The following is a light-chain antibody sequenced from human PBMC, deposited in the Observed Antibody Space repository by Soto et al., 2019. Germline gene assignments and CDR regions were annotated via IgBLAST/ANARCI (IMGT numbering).Light chain of an antibody. CDR1: QCISTD. Sequence: DMQMYLSPYSLSASLGYRVTITCRASQCISTDLNWYLQKPGKAPKLLIYAASSLQSGVPSRFSGSGSETDFTLTISSLQPEDFATYSCQQSYSTTWTFGQGTKLDIK. CDR2: AAS. J-gene: IGKJ1*01. V-gene: IGKV1-39*01. CDR3: QQSYSTTWT.